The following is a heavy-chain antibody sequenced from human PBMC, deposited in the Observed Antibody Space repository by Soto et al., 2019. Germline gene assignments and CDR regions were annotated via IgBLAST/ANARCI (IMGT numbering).Heavy chain of an antibody. Sequence: QVTLQESGPALVKPTQTLTLTCTFSGFSLNTVGEGVGWIRQPPGKALEWLALIYWDDEKRYSPSLTDRLTITKDSSKNQVVLTMTNVDPVDSATYCCAHRPSGTYLSLDFWGQGALVTVSS. CDR2: IYWDDEK. CDR1: GFSLNTVGEG. D-gene: IGHD1-26*01. J-gene: IGHJ4*02. CDR3: AHRPSGTYLSLDF. V-gene: IGHV2-5*02.